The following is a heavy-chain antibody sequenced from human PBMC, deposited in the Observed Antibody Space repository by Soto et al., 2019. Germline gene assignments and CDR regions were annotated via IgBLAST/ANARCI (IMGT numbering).Heavy chain of an antibody. V-gene: IGHV3-33*01. CDR3: ASIITNWYVDYYVMDV. D-gene: IGHD1-1*01. CDR1: GFTFSSYG. CDR2: IWYDGSNK. Sequence: PGGSLRLSCAASGFTFSSYGMHWVRQAPGKGLEWVAVIWYDGSNKYYADSVKGRFTISRDNSKNTLYLQMNSLRAEDTAVYYCASIITNWYVDYYVMDVWGQGTRVTVSS. J-gene: IGHJ6*02.